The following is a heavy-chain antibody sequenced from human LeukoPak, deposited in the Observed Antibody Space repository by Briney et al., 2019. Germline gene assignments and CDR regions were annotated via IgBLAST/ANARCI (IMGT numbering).Heavy chain of an antibody. Sequence: ASVKVSCKASGYTFTSYDINWVRQATGQGLEWMGWMNPNSGNTGYAQKFQGRVTMTRNTPISTAYMELSSLRSEDTAVYYCARAYSGSPVRYFDLWGRGTLVTVSS. CDR1: GYTFTSYD. V-gene: IGHV1-8*01. J-gene: IGHJ2*01. CDR2: MNPNSGNT. D-gene: IGHD5-18*01. CDR3: ARAYSGSPVRYFDL.